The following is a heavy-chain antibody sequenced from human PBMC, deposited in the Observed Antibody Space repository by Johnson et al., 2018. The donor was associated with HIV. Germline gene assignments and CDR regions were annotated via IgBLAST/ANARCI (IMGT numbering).Heavy chain of an antibody. D-gene: IGHD4-17*01. CDR3: ARPSVVTTLTTTPWAFDI. V-gene: IGHV3-30*04. CDR2: ISYDGTNK. CDR1: GFTFSSYA. J-gene: IGHJ3*02. Sequence: QVQLVESGGGVVQPGRSLRLSCAASGFTFSSYAMHWVRQAPGKGLEWVAIISYDGTNKYYADSVKGRFTISRDNSKSMLYLQRNSLRAEDTAVYYCARPSVVTTLTTTPWAFDIWGQGTMVTVSS.